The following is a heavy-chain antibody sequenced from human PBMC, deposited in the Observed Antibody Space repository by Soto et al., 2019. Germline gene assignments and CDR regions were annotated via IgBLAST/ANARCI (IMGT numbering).Heavy chain of an antibody. CDR2: IIPIFGTA. V-gene: IGHV1-69*06. J-gene: IGHJ4*02. Sequence: ASVKVSCKASGGTFSSYAISWVRQAPGQGLEWMGGIIPIFGTANYAQKFQGRVTITADKSTSTAYMELSSLRSEDTAVYYCASGGGIAGTYDSNGYYFGSWGQGTLVTVSS. D-gene: IGHD3-22*01. CDR1: GGTFSSYA. CDR3: ASGGGIAGTYDSNGYYFGS.